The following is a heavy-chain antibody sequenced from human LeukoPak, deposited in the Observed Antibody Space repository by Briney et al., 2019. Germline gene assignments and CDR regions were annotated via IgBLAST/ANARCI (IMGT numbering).Heavy chain of an antibody. V-gene: IGHV3-23*01. D-gene: IGHD4-17*01. J-gene: IGHJ4*02. Sequence: GGSLRLSCAASGFTFTTYAMSWVRQAPGKGLEWVSGISGGTGTPYYVDSVKGRFIISRDNSKNTLYLQMTSLRGEDTAVYYCAKRRTTVITMDCFDYWGQGILVTVSS. CDR2: ISGGTGTP. CDR3: AKRRTTVITMDCFDY. CDR1: GFTFTTYA.